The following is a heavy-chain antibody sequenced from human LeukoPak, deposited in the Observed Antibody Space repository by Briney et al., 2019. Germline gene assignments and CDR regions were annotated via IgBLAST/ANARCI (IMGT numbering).Heavy chain of an antibody. CDR3: ARGPWVSHFDY. Sequence: PSETLSLTCPVWGGAISSRSDYWGWIRQPPGKGLEWIGTIYYSGSTSYNPSLKSRATISADTSKNQFSLKLSSVTAADTAVYYCARGPWVSHFDYWGPGTLVTVSS. J-gene: IGHJ4*02. V-gene: IGHV4-39*07. CDR1: GGAISSRSDY. D-gene: IGHD1-26*01. CDR2: IYYSGST.